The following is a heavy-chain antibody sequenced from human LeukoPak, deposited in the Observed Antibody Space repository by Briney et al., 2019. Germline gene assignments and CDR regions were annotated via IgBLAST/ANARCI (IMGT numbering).Heavy chain of an antibody. CDR3: ARAPPYCTNGVCFYYYGMDV. J-gene: IGHJ6*02. Sequence: ASVKVSCKASGYTFTSYGISWVRQAPGQGLEWMGWISAYNGNTNYAQKLQGRVTMTTDTSTSTAYMELRGLRSDDTAVYYCARAPPYCTNGVCFYYYGMDVWGQGTTVTVSS. CDR1: GYTFTSYG. D-gene: IGHD2-8*01. V-gene: IGHV1-18*01. CDR2: ISAYNGNT.